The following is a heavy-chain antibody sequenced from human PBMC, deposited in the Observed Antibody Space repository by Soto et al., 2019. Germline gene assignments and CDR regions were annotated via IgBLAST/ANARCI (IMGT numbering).Heavy chain of an antibody. D-gene: IGHD3-10*01. CDR1: GYTFTSYD. CDR3: ARYGWFGELLHYYYYYGMDV. CDR2: MNHNSGNT. J-gene: IGHJ6*02. Sequence: GASVKVSCKASGYTFTSYDINWVRQATGQGLEWMGWMNHNSGNTGYAQKFQGRVTMTRNTSISTAYMELSSLRSEDTAVYYCARYGWFGELLHYYYYYGMDVWGQGTTVTVSS. V-gene: IGHV1-8*01.